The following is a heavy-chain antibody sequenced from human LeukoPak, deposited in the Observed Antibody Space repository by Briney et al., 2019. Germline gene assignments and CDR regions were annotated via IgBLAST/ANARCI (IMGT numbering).Heavy chain of an antibody. J-gene: IGHJ5*02. CDR3: ARAYYSTSWFPH. CDR2: IDYSGST. V-gene: IGHV4-39*07. Sequence: SETLSLTCSVSGGSITSTTYSWVWIRQSPGKGLEWIGSIDYSGSTYYNPSLKSRVTIFVDTSKNQFSLELRSVTAADTAVYYCARAYYSTSWFPHWGQGALVTVSS. D-gene: IGHD3-10*01. CDR1: GGSITSTTYS.